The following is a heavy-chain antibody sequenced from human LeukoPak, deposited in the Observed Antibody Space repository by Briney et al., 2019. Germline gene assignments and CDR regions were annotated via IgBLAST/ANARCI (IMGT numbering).Heavy chain of an antibody. CDR1: GFTDSRYY. J-gene: IGHJ4*02. Sequence: GGSLRLSCAASGFTDSRYYMSWVRQAPGKGLEWVSVIYSGGSTYYAGSVRGRFTISRDNSKNTLYLQMNTLRAEDTAVYYCARVSGAHEFDYWGQGTLVTVSS. CDR3: ARVSGAHEFDY. V-gene: IGHV3-53*01. D-gene: IGHD3-10*01. CDR2: IYSGGST.